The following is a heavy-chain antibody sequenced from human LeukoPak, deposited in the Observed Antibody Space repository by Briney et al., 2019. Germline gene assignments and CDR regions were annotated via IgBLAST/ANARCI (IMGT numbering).Heavy chain of an antibody. V-gene: IGHV4-4*07. J-gene: IGHJ4*02. CDR1: GGSISSYY. D-gene: IGHD6-13*01. CDR2: IYASGST. Sequence: PSETLSLTCTVSGGSISSYYWSWIRQPAGKGLEWIGRIYASGSTNYNPSLKGRVTMSVDTSKNQFSLQLRSVTAADTAVYYCARGRGSSWYYFDYWVQGTLVTVSS. CDR3: ARGRGSSWYYFDY.